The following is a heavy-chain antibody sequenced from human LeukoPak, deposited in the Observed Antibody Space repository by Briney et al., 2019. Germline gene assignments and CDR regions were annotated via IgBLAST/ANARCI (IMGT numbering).Heavy chain of an antibody. CDR2: IKQDGSEK. J-gene: IGHJ4*02. Sequence: GGSLRLSCAASGFTFSNYWMSWVRQSPGKGLEWVGNIKQDGSEKYYVDSVKGRFTISRDNAKNSLYLQMSSLRDEDTAVYYCATDLSRSSGWLHWGQETQVTVSS. V-gene: IGHV3-7*01. D-gene: IGHD6-19*01. CDR3: ATDLSRSSGWLH. CDR1: GFTFSNYW.